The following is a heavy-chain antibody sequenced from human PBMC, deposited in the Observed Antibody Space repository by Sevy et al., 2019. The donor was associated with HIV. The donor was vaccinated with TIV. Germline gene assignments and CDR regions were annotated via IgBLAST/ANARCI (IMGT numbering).Heavy chain of an antibody. V-gene: IGHV4-30-2*01. Sequence: SETLSLTCAVSGGSINSGGYSWSWIRQPPGKGLEWIGYIFQSGATYYSPSLRSRVSISVDMSKNQFSLNLRSVTAADTAVSYCARGRVGDSSSWYGAFDVWGQGTMVTVSS. J-gene: IGHJ3*01. CDR1: GGSINSGGYS. CDR3: ARGRVGDSSSWYGAFDV. CDR2: IFQSGAT. D-gene: IGHD6-13*01.